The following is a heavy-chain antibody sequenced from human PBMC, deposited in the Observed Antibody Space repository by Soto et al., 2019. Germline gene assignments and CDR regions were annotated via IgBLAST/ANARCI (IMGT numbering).Heavy chain of an antibody. Sequence: SVKVSCKASGDTDTNYVISWVRQAPGQGLEWMGGIFPKFGTTYSAQKLQDRLTITADESTSTVYMQLSSLRLDDTAVYYCEAEMTFGKLSVVWGKGTTVTVS. CDR3: EAEMTFGKLSVV. CDR2: IFPKFGTT. CDR1: GDTDTNYV. V-gene: IGHV1-69*13. J-gene: IGHJ6*03. D-gene: IGHD3-16*02.